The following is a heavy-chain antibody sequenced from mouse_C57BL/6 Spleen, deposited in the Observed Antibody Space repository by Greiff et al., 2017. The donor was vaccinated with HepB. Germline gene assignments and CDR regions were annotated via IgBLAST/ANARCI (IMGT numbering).Heavy chain of an antibody. CDR2: ISGGGGNT. V-gene: IGHV5-9*01. CDR3: ARRKGNYDFDY. J-gene: IGHJ2*01. CDR1: GFTFSSYT. Sequence: EVMLVESGGGLVKPGGSLKLSCAASGFTFSSYTMSWVRQTPEKRLEWVATISGGGGNTYYPDSVNGRFTISRDNAKNTLYLQMSSLRSEDTALYYCARRKGNYDFDYWGQGTTLTVSS. D-gene: IGHD2-1*01.